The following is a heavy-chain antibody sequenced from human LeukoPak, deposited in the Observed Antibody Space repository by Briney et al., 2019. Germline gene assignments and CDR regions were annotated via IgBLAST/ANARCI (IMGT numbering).Heavy chain of an antibody. Sequence: AGGSLRLSCAASGFTFSDHYMSWIRQAPGKGLECVSYISSGGSTTYYTDSVKGRFTISRDNGKNALYLQMNSLRAEDTAVYYCAREMAADRGFDSWGQGTLVTVSS. J-gene: IGHJ4*02. V-gene: IGHV3-11*01. CDR2: ISSGGSTT. CDR1: GFTFSDHY. D-gene: IGHD6-13*01. CDR3: AREMAADRGFDS.